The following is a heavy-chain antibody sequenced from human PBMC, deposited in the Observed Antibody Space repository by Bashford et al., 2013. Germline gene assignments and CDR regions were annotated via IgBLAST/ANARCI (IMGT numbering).Heavy chain of an antibody. CDR1: GFTFSSYS. CDR3: ARSPFPPYSSSWYPPDAEYFQH. J-gene: IGHJ1*01. D-gene: IGHD6-13*01. CDR2: ISSSSSYI. V-gene: IGHV3-21*01. Sequence: GGSLRLSCAASGFTFSSYSMNWVRQAPGKGLEWVSSISSSSSYIYYADSVKGRFTISRDNAKNSLYLQMNSLRAEDTAVYYCARSPFPPYSSSWYPPDAEYFQHWGQGTLVTVSS.